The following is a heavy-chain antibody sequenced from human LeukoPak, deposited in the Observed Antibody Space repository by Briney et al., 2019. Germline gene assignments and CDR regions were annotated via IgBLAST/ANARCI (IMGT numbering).Heavy chain of an antibody. J-gene: IGHJ4*02. CDR1: GGSFSGYY. CDR3: ARDLSSGWYYFDY. CDR2: INHSGST. V-gene: IGHV4-34*01. Sequence: PSETLSLTCAVYGGSFSGYYWSWIRQPPGKGLEWIGEINHSGSTNYNPSLKSRVTISVDTSKNQFSLKLSSVTAADTAVYYCARDLSSGWYYFDYWGQGTLVTVSS. D-gene: IGHD6-19*01.